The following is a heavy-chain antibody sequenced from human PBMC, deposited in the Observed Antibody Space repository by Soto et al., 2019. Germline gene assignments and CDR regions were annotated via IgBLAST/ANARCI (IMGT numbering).Heavy chain of an antibody. CDR3: ATLEATTNYFYFGMDV. CDR1: ENSFTNYW. CDR2: IYPGDSNT. V-gene: IGHV5-51*01. Sequence: GESLKISCKGSENSFTNYWIAWVRQMPGKGLEWMGIIYPGDSNTRYSPSFQGQVAISADKSISTAYLQWSSLKASDTAMYYCATLEATTNYFYFGMDVWGQGTTVTVSS. J-gene: IGHJ6*02. D-gene: IGHD1-1*01.